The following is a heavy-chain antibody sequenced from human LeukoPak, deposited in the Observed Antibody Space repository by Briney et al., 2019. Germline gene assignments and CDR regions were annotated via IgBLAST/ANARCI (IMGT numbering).Heavy chain of an antibody. V-gene: IGHV3-30*18. D-gene: IGHD2-21*02. J-gene: IGHJ6*02. CDR2: ISYDGSNK. CDR3: AKDAGIVVVTASVYGMDV. CDR1: GFTFSSYG. Sequence: PGGSLRLSCAASGFTFSSYGMHWVRQAPGKGLEWVAVISYDGSNKYYADSVKGRFTISRDNSKNTLYLQMNSLRAEDTAVYYCAKDAGIVVVTASVYGMDVWGQGTTVTVSS.